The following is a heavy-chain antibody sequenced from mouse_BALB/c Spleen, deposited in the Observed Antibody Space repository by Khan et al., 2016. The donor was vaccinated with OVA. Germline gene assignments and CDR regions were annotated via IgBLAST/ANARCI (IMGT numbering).Heavy chain of an antibody. CDR3: ARLTTVYVRDY. CDR2: INPRSSYT. J-gene: IGHJ4*01. D-gene: IGHD1-1*01. V-gene: IGHV1-4*01. Sequence: QVQLQQSGAELTSPGASVKMSSKASAYPFTSNTMHWVNQRPGQGLEWIGYINPRSSYTTYNQKFKDKATLTADKSSSTAYMQLNSMTSDDSADYYCARLTTVYVRDYWVQGTSVTVAS. CDR1: AYPFTSNT.